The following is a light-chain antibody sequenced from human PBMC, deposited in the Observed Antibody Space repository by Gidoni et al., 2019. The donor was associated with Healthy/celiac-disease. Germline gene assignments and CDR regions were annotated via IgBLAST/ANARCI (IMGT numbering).Light chain of an antibody. J-gene: IGKJ3*01. Sequence: EIGLTQSSGTLSLSPGERATLSCRASQSVSSSYLHWYQQKPGQAPRLLIYGASSRATGIPDRFSGSGSGTDFTLTISRLEPEDFAVYYCQQYGSTRGITFGPGTKVDIK. CDR2: GAS. V-gene: IGKV3-20*01. CDR3: QQYGSTRGIT. CDR1: QSVSSSY.